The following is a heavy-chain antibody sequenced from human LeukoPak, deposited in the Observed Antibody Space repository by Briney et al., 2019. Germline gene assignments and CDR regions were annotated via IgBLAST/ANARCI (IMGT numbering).Heavy chain of an antibody. CDR2: ISSSSSYI. CDR1: GLTFSSYS. CDR3: AREPKGTGPCLS. D-gene: IGHD1-1*01. J-gene: IGHJ4*02. Sequence: GGSLRLSCAASGLTFSSYSMNWVRQAPGKGLEWVSSISSSSSYIYYADSVKGRFTISRDNAKNSLYLQMNSLRAEDTAVYYRAREPKGTGPCLSWGQGTLVTVSS. V-gene: IGHV3-21*01.